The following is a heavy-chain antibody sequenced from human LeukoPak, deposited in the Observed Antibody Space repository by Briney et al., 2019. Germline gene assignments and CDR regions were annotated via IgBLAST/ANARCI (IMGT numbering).Heavy chain of an antibody. Sequence: ASVKVSCKASGYTFTSYGISWVRQAPGQGLEWMGWISAYNGNTNYAQKLQGRVTMTTDTSTSTAYVELRSLRSDDTAVYYCARFEYYDFWRGYPREYFDYWGQGTLVTVSS. CDR2: ISAYNGNT. J-gene: IGHJ4*02. V-gene: IGHV1-18*01. D-gene: IGHD3-3*01. CDR3: ARFEYYDFWRGYPREYFDY. CDR1: GYTFTSYG.